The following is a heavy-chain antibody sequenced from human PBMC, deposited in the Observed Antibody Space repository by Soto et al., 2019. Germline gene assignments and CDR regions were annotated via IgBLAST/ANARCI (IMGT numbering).Heavy chain of an antibody. Sequence: QVQLQESGPGLVKPSDTLSLTCAVSGYSISSSNWWGWIRQPPGKGLEWIGSIYYSGTTYYNPSLKSRFTMSVDTSKKQFSLKLTSVTAVDTAVYYCARREIQGPIDYWGQGTLGTVSS. V-gene: IGHV4-28*01. CDR2: IYYSGTT. CDR1: GYSISSSNW. D-gene: IGHD1-26*01. J-gene: IGHJ4*02. CDR3: ARREIQGPIDY.